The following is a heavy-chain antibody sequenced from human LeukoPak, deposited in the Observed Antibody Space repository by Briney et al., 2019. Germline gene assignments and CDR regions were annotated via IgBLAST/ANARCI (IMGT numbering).Heavy chain of an antibody. CDR1: GFTFSDHC. Sequence: GGSLRLSCAASGFTFSDHCMHWVRQAPGKGLEWVAVISYDGSNKYYADSVKGRFTISRDNSKNTLYLQMNSLRAEDTAVYYCARDEAVAGYYYYYYYMDVWGKGTTVTVSS. CDR3: ARDEAVAGYYYYYYYMDV. J-gene: IGHJ6*03. D-gene: IGHD6-19*01. CDR2: ISYDGSNK. V-gene: IGHV3-30*03.